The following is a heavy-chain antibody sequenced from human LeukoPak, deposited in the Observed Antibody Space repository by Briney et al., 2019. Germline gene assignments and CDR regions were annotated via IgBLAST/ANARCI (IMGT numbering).Heavy chain of an antibody. CDR2: INHSGST. J-gene: IGHJ6*03. Sequence: SETLSLTCAVYGGSFSGYYWNWIRQPPGKGLEWIGEINHSGSTYYNPSLKSRVTISVDTSKNQFSLKLSSVTAADTAVYYCATNEGDSWSGYYTSYYYYYMDVWGKGTTVTVSS. D-gene: IGHD3-3*01. V-gene: IGHV4-34*01. CDR1: GGSFSGYY. CDR3: ATNEGDSWSGYYTSYYYYYMDV.